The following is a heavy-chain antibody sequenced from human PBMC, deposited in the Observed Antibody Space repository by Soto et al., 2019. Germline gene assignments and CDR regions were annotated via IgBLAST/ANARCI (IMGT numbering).Heavy chain of an antibody. CDR1: GYTFTSYD. CDR3: ARAINTPDY. Sequence: GASVKVSCKASGYTFTSYDINWVRQATGQGLEWMGWMNPNSGNTGYAQKFQGRVTMTRDTSINMAYMELSSLRSDDTAIYYCARAINTPDYWGQGTLVTVSS. CDR2: MNPNSGNT. V-gene: IGHV1-8*02. J-gene: IGHJ4*02.